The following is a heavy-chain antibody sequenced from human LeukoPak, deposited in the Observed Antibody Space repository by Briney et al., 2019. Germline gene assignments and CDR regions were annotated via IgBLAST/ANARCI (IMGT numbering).Heavy chain of an antibody. V-gene: IGHV3-33*01. CDR3: XXXXXXYGLNRYYYYGMDV. CDR1: GFTFSSYG. D-gene: IGHD1-14*01. J-gene: IGHJ6*02. CDR2: IWYDGSNK. Sequence: PGRSLRLSCAASGFTFSSYGMHWVRQAPGKGLEWVAVIWYDGSNKYYADSVKGRFTISRDNSKNTMYLQMNILRAEDTAVYYXXXXXXXYGLNRYYYYGMDVWGQGTTVTVSS.